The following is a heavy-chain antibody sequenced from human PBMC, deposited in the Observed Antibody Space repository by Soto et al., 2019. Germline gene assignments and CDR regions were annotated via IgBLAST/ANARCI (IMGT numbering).Heavy chain of an antibody. J-gene: IGHJ4*02. V-gene: IGHV1-2*02. CDR3: TRDPDYGDYWGYFCDY. D-gene: IGHD4-17*01. CDR1: GYTFAAFF. Sequence: QVQLVQSGAEVKKPGASVKVSCKTSGYTFAAFFIHWIRQAPGQGLEWMGWINPTSGATVSAQKLQDRVTITRDTSISTAYMELRWLKSDDTAVYYCTRDPDYGDYWGYFCDYWGQGTPVSVSS. CDR2: INPTSGAT.